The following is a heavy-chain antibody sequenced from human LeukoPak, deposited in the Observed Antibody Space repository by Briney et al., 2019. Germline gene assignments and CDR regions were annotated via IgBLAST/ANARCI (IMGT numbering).Heavy chain of an antibody. J-gene: IGHJ4*02. D-gene: IGHD3-16*02. CDR3: AREGVYDYVWGSYRPYYFDY. CDR1: GFTFSSYW. Sequence: GGSLRLSCAASGFTFSSYWMHWVRQAPGKGLVWVSRINSDGSSTSYADPVKGRFTISRDNAKNTLYLQMNSLRAEDTAVYYCAREGVYDYVWGSYRPYYFDYWGQGTLVTVSS. V-gene: IGHV3-74*01. CDR2: INSDGSST.